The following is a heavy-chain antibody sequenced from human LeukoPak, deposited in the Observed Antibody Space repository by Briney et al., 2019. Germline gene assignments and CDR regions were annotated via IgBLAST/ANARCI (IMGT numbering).Heavy chain of an antibody. V-gene: IGHV1-69*13. CDR3: ARDYGSGSYYNPLFDI. J-gene: IGHJ3*02. D-gene: IGHD3-10*01. CDR1: GGTFSSYA. CDR2: IIPIFGTA. Sequence: SVKVSCKASGGTFSSYAISWVRQAPGQGLEWMGGIIPIFGTANYAQKFQGRVTITADESTSTAYMELSSLRSEDTAVYYCARDYGSGSYYNPLFDIRGQGTMVTVSS.